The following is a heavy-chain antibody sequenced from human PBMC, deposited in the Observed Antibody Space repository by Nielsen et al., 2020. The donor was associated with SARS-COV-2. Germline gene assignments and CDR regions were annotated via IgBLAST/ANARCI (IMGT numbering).Heavy chain of an antibody. Sequence: GESLKISCAASGFTFSSYEMNWVRQAPGKGLEWVSYISSSGSTIYYADSVKGRFTISRDNAKNSLYLQMNSLRAEDTAVYYCARDFYDFWSGYPSMDVWGQGTTVTVSS. D-gene: IGHD3-3*01. CDR3: ARDFYDFWSGYPSMDV. CDR2: ISSSGSTI. CDR1: GFTFSSYE. V-gene: IGHV3-48*03. J-gene: IGHJ6*02.